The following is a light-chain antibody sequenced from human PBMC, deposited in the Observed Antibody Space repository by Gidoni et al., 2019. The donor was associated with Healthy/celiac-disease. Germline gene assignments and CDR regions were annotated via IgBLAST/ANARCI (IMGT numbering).Light chain of an antibody. CDR2: DAS. CDR1: QSVSSY. CDR3: QQRSNWPRMYT. V-gene: IGKV3-11*01. J-gene: IGKJ2*01. Sequence: EIVLTQYPATLALSPWERATLSCRAGQSVSSYLAWYQQKPGQAPRLLIYDASNRATGIPARFSGSGSGTDCTLTISSLEPEDFAFYYCQQRSNWPRMYTFGQGTKLEIK.